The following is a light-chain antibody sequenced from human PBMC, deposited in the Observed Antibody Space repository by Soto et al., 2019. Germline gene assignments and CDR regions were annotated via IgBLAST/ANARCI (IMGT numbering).Light chain of an antibody. CDR1: SSDVGGYNY. V-gene: IGLV2-14*01. J-gene: IGLJ2*01. Sequence: QSVLTQPASVSGSPGQSITISCTGTSSDVGGYNYVSWYQQHPGKAPKLMIYDVSNRPSGVSNRFSGSKPGNTASLTISGLQAEDEADYYCSSYTSSSTLTVFGGGTQLTVL. CDR3: SSYTSSSTLTV. CDR2: DVS.